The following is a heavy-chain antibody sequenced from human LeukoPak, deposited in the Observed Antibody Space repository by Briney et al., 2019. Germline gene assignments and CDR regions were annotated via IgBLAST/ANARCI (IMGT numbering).Heavy chain of an antibody. CDR3: ASFPDLYCGGDCYPLPQPY. J-gene: IGHJ4*02. CDR1: GFTLSSYS. CDR2: IRSISSYI. D-gene: IGHD2-21*02. V-gene: IGHV3-21*01. Sequence: GGSLRLSCAASGFTLSSYSMNWVRQAPGKGLEWVSSIRSISSYIYYADSVKGRFTISRDNAKNSLYLQMNSLRAEDTAVYYCASFPDLYCGGDCYPLPQPYWGQGTLVTVSA.